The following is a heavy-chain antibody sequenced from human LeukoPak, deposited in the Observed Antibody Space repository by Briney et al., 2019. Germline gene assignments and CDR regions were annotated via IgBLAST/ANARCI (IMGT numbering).Heavy chain of an antibody. CDR3: ARCLYYGSGSLNWFDP. V-gene: IGHV4-59*08. CDR2: IYYSGST. D-gene: IGHD3-10*01. Sequence: SETLSLTCTVSGGSISSYYWSWIRQPPGKGLEWIGYIYYSGSTNYNPSLKSRVTISVDTSKNQFSLKLSSVTAADTAVYYCARCLYYGSGSLNWFDPWGQGTLVTVSS. CDR1: GGSISSYY. J-gene: IGHJ5*02.